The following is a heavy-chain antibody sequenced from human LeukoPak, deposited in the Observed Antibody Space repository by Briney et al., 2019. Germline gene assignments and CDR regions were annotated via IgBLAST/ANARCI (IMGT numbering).Heavy chain of an antibody. D-gene: IGHD5-24*01. CDR2: IYYSGST. V-gene: IGHV4-59*01. J-gene: IGHJ4*02. Sequence: SETLSLTCTVSGGSISSYYWSWIRQPPGKGLEWIGYIYYSGSTNYNPSLKSRVTISVDTSKNQFSLKLSSVTAAGTAVYYCARLVGRWLQFGYWGQGTLVTVSS. CDR1: GGSISSYY. CDR3: ARLVGRWLQFGY.